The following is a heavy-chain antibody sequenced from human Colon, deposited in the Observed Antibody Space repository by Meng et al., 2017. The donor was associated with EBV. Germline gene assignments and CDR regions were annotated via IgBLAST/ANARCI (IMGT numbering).Heavy chain of an antibody. V-gene: IGHV4-34*01. CDR1: GGSFVGYY. CDR2: INHSGRT. Sequence: GLLTPSEPLSSTFAFEGGSFVGYYWIWIRQPSAQGLEWIGEINHSGRTNSNPSLKSRVTISVDTSKKQFSLKLSSVTAADTAVYYCARGPGGSYYLYYFDYWGQGTLVTVSS. J-gene: IGHJ4*02. D-gene: IGHD1-26*01. CDR3: ARGPGGSYYLYYFDY.